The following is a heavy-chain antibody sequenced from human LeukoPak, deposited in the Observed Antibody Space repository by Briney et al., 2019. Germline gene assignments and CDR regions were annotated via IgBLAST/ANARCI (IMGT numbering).Heavy chain of an antibody. CDR2: IYYSGST. CDR1: GGSISSYY. J-gene: IGHJ4*02. V-gene: IGHV4-59*01. D-gene: IGHD5-12*01. Sequence: SETLSLTCTVSGGSISSYYWSWIRQPPGKGLGWIGYIYYSGSTNYNPSLKSRVTISIDTSKNQFSLKLSSVTAADTAVYYCARDSDYAFDYWGQGTLVTVSS. CDR3: ARDSDYAFDY.